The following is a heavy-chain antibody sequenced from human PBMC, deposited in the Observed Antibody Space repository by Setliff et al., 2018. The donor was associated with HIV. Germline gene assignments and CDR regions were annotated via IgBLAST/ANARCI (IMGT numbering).Heavy chain of an antibody. CDR2: IYHTGNT. V-gene: IGHV4-30-2*06. CDR3: ARADIVVVPAAISSIFYYYYYMDV. D-gene: IGHD2-2*01. CDR1: GGSISSGGYS. J-gene: IGHJ6*03. Sequence: SETLSLTCAVSGGSISSGGYSWSWIRQSPGKGLEWIGYIYHTGNTYYNPSLKSRITISVDTSKNQFSLKLSSVTAADTAVYYCARADIVVVPAAISSIFYYYYYMDVWGKGTTVTVSS.